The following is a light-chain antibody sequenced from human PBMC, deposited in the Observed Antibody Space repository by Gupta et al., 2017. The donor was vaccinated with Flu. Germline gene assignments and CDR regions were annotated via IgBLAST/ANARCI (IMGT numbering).Light chain of an antibody. CDR3: QQSYSTPYT. Sequence: GDRVTITCRASQSITTYLNWYQQKPGKAPKLLIHAASSLQSGVPLRFSGSGSGTDFTLTISSLQPEDFATHYCQQSYSTPYTFGQGTKLEIK. CDR1: QSITTY. CDR2: AAS. J-gene: IGKJ2*01. V-gene: IGKV1-39*01.